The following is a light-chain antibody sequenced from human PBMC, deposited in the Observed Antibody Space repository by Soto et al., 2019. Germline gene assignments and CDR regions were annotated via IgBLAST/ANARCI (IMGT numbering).Light chain of an antibody. Sequence: NFMLTQPHSVSESPGETVIIFCNRSVGSIAYNSVQWYQQRPGSAPTTVIYDNNQRPSGVPDRFSGSTDGSSNSASLTISGLQTEDEADYYCQSYDSNTVIFGGGTKLTVL. CDR3: QSYDSNTVI. V-gene: IGLV6-57*04. CDR1: VGSIAYNS. CDR2: DNN. J-gene: IGLJ2*01.